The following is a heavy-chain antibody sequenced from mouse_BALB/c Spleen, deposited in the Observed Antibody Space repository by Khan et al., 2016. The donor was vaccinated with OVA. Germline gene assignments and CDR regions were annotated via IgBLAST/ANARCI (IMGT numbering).Heavy chain of an antibody. CDR2: IDTLSGAT. J-gene: IGHJ3*01. D-gene: IGHD2-2*01. Sequence: VQLKQSGPELMKPGASVKISCKASGYSFTSYYIHWMIESHGTSLEWIGYIDTLSGATTYNQKFKGKATLTVDKSSNTAYIHLRNLTSEDSAVYYCTRQGYVAWFTYWGQGTLVTVSA. CDR1: GYSFTSYY. CDR3: TRQGYVAWFTY. V-gene: IGHV1-31*01.